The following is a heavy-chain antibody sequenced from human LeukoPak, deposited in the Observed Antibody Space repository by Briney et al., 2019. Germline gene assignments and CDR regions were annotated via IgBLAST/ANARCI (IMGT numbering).Heavy chain of an antibody. CDR3: ARFSRITWGDWGDAFDI. V-gene: IGHV4-34*01. J-gene: IGHJ3*02. CDR1: GGSFSDYF. Sequence: SETLSLTCSVYGGSFSDYFWSWIRQSPGKGLEWIGEIDDGGNTNYNPSLMSRVIVSMEKSKKQFSLVMRSVAAADTAVYYCARFSRITWGDWGDAFDIWGQGSTVIVSS. D-gene: IGHD2-21*02. CDR2: IDDGGNT.